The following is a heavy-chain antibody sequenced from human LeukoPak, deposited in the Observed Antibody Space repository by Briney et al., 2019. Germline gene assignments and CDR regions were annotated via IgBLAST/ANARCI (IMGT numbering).Heavy chain of an antibody. CDR1: GFPFSSYG. D-gene: IGHD2-2*01. Sequence: GGSLRLSCAASGFPFSSYGMHWVRQAPGKGLEWVAFIRYDGSNKYYAASVKGRLTISRDNSKNTLYLQMNSMRAEDTAVYYCAKAYCSSTRCSSDLYFQHWGQGTLVTVSS. V-gene: IGHV3-30*02. CDR3: AKAYCSSTRCSSDLYFQH. J-gene: IGHJ1*01. CDR2: IRYDGSNK.